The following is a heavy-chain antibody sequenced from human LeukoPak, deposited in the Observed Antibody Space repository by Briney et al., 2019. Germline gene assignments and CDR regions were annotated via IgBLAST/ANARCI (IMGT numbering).Heavy chain of an antibody. J-gene: IGHJ5*02. V-gene: IGHV3-23*01. D-gene: IGHD3-22*01. CDR3: ARVRRYFDTSGYQVFWFDP. Sequence: PGGSLRLSCAASGFTFSSYAMGWVRQAPGKGLEWVSGISGSGGSTYYADSVKGRFTISRDNSKNTLYLQMNSLRAEDTAVYYCARVRRYFDTSGYQVFWFDPWGQGTRVTVSS. CDR2: ISGSGGST. CDR1: GFTFSSYA.